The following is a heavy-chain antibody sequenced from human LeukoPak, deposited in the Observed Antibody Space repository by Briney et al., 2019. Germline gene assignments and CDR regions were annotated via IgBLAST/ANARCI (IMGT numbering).Heavy chain of an antibody. D-gene: IGHD2-21*01. CDR1: GYSISSGYY. CDR2: IYHSGST. J-gene: IGHJ3*02. Sequence: PSETLSLTCAVSGYSISSGYYWGWVRQPPGKGLESIGSIYHSGSTYYNPSLKSRVTISVDTSKNQFSLKLSSVTAADTAVYYCARQEVIAVDAFDIWGQGTMVTVSS. V-gene: IGHV4-38-2*01. CDR3: ARQEVIAVDAFDI.